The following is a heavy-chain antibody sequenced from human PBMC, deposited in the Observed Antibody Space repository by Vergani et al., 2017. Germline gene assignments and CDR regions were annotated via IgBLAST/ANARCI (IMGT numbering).Heavy chain of an antibody. J-gene: IGHJ5*02. CDR1: GGSFSGYY. CDR3: ARVRFLEWLLSEYNWFDP. Sequence: QVQLQQWGAGLLKPSETLSLTCAVYGGSFSGYYWSWIRQPPGKGLEWIGYIYYSGSTNYNPSLKSRVTISVDTSKNQFSLKLSSVTAADTAVYYCARVRFLEWLLSEYNWFDPWGQGTLVTVSS. D-gene: IGHD3-3*01. V-gene: IGHV4-34*11. CDR2: IYYSGST.